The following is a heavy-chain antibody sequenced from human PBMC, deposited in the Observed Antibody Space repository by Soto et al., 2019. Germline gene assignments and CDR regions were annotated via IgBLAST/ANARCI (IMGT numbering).Heavy chain of an antibody. J-gene: IGHJ4*02. CDR3: ARGLNYYGSGSYL. V-gene: IGHV4-34*01. CDR1: GGSFSGYY. Sequence: PSETLSLTCAVYGGSFSGYYWSWIRQPPGKGLEWIGEINHSGSTNYNPSLKSRVTISVDTSKNQFSLKLSSVTAADTAVYYCARGLNYYGSGSYLWGQGTLVTVSS. CDR2: INHSGST. D-gene: IGHD3-10*01.